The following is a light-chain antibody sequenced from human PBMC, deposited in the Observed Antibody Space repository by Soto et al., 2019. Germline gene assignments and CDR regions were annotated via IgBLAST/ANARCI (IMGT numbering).Light chain of an antibody. Sequence: DIEMTQSPSSLSASVGDRVTITCRASQSISSYLNWYQQKPGKAPKLLIYAASSLQSGVTSRFSGSGSGTDFTLTISSLQPDDFATYYCQHYNSYSEAFGQGTKVDI. CDR2: AAS. CDR1: QSISSY. V-gene: IGKV1-39*01. CDR3: QHYNSYSEA. J-gene: IGKJ1*01.